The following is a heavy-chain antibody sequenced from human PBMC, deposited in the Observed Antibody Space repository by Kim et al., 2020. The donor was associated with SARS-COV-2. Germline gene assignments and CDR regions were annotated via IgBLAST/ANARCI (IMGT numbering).Heavy chain of an antibody. D-gene: IGHD3-22*01. J-gene: IGHJ4*02. CDR3: ARGLFDSSGYYSFFDY. V-gene: IGHV4-31*02. Sequence: PSLTSRVTISVDTSKNQFSLKLSSATAADTAVYYCARGLFDSSGYYSFFDYWGQGTLVTVSS.